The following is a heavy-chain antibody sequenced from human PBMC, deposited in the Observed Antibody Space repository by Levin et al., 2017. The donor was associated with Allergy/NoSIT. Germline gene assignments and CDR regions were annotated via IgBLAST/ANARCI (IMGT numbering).Heavy chain of an antibody. CDR2: IKEDGGGK. V-gene: IGHV3-7*01. CDR3: ARGAFDWGMYYYDS. Sequence: RGESLKISCAASGFTFSSYWMSWVRQAPGKGLEWVANIKEDGGGKYYVDFVKGRFSISRDNAENSLSLQMNSLRVEDTAVYYCARGAFDWGMYYYDSWGQGTLVTVSS. J-gene: IGHJ4*02. CDR1: GFTFSSYW. D-gene: IGHD3-9*01.